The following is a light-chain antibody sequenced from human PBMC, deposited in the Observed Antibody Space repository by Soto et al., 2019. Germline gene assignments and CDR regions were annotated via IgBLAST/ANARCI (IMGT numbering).Light chain of an antibody. Sequence: IVMTPSPSALSGSPGERGTRFCGASQSVSSDLAWYQQKPGQAPRLLIYGASSRATGIPDRFSGSGSGTDFTLTICRLEPEDFAVYYCQQYDISPKTFCQGT. V-gene: IGKV3-20*01. J-gene: IGKJ1*01. CDR1: QSVSSD. CDR2: GAS. CDR3: QQYDISPKT.